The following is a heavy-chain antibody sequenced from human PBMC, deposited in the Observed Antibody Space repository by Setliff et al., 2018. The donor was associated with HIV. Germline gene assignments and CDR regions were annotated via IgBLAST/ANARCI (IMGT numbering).Heavy chain of an antibody. V-gene: IGHV4-59*11. CDR2: IYTSGST. D-gene: IGHD4-17*01. J-gene: IGHJ6*03. CDR3: ARGFDHGDYEESGYVFYYMDV. Sequence: PSETLSLTCFVSGVSISGHFWSWIRQPPGKGLEWIGYIYTSGSTNYNPSLKSRVTISVDTSKNQFSLRLSSVTAADTALYFCARGFDHGDYEESGYVFYYMDVWGKGTTVTVSS. CDR1: GVSISGHF.